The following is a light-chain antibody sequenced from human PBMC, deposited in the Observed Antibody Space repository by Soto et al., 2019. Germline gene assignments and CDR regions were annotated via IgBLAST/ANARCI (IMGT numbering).Light chain of an antibody. V-gene: IGKV3-15*01. CDR1: QSVSSK. Sequence: EIVMTQSPATLSLAPGQRATLSCRARQSVSSKLARYHQRPVHAPMLLIYSASTRATGIPARFSGSGSGTEFTLTLSSLQSEDFAVYYCHQYNHWLTWTSGQGTKV. CDR2: SAS. CDR3: HQYNHWLTWT. J-gene: IGKJ1*01.